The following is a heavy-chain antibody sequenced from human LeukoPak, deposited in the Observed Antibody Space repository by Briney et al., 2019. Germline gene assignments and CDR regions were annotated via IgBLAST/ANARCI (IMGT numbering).Heavy chain of an antibody. CDR2: MNPNSGNT. V-gene: IGHV1-8*01. J-gene: IGHJ6*02. Sequence: ASVKVSCKASGYTFTSYDINWVRQATGQGLEWMGWMNPNSGNTGYAQKFQGRVTMTRNTSISTAYMELSSLRSEDTAVYYCARGTIYSNYYYYGMDVRGQGTTVTVSS. CDR1: GYTFTSYD. CDR3: ARGTIYSNYYYYGMDV. D-gene: IGHD4-11*01.